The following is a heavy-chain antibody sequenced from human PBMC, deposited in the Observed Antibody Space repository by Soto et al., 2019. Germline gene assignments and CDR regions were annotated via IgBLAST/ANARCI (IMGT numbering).Heavy chain of an antibody. J-gene: IGHJ4*02. CDR1: GFSLSTSGLG. CDR3: AHRPSGWYLFDY. V-gene: IGHV2-5*01. Sequence: QITLKESGPTLVRTTQTLTLTCTFSGFSLSTSGLGVGWIRQPPGKALDWLALIYWNDDKRYSPSLKARLTITKDTPKNPVGLTMTNMDPVDTATYCCAHRPSGWYLFDYWGQGTLGTVSS. D-gene: IGHD6-19*01. CDR2: IYWNDDK.